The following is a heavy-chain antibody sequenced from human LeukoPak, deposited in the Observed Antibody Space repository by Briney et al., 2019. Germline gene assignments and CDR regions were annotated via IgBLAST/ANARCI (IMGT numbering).Heavy chain of an antibody. V-gene: IGHV3-74*01. CDR1: GFTFSSYW. J-gene: IGHJ6*02. D-gene: IGHD4/OR15-4a*01. CDR2: INSEGSST. CDR3: ARGDYAFSTNYYYYGMDV. Sequence: PGGSLRLSCAASGFTFSSYWMHWVRQAPGKGLVWVSRINSEGSSTSYADSVKGRFTISRDNAKNTLYLQMNSLRAEDTAVYYCARGDYAFSTNYYYYGMDVWGQGTTVTVSS.